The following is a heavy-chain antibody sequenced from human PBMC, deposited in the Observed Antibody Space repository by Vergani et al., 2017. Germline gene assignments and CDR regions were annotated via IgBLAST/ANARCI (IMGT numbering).Heavy chain of an antibody. V-gene: IGHV4-59*01. J-gene: IGHJ6*02. CDR3: ARWVMATTPAAYYYYGMDV. Sequence: QVQLQESGPGLVKPSETLSLTCTVSGGSISSYYWSWIRQPPGKGLEWIGYSYYSGSTNYNPSLKRRVTISVDTSKNQFSLKLSSVTAADTAVYYCARWVMATTPAAYYYYGMDVWGQGTTVTVSS. CDR2: SYYSGST. CDR1: GGSISSYY. D-gene: IGHD5-24*01.